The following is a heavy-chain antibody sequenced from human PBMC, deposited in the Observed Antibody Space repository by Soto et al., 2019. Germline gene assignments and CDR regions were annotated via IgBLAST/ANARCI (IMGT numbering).Heavy chain of an antibody. D-gene: IGHD6-19*01. CDR2: ISGGGGNT. CDR1: GFTFTSYA. CDR3: AKVADSSGWYYFDY. Sequence: EVLLLESGGGLVQPGGSLRLSCAASGFTFTSYAMNWARQAPGKGLEWVSVISGGGGNTYYADSVRGRFTISRDNSKNTLYLQMNSLRADDTAVYYCAKVADSSGWYYFDYWGQGTLVTVSS. V-gene: IGHV3-23*01. J-gene: IGHJ4*02.